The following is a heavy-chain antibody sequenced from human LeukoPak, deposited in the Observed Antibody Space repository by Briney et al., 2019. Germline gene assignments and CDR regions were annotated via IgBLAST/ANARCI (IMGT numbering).Heavy chain of an antibody. CDR3: ARDEIWSGYYTANYYYYMDV. V-gene: IGHV3-33*01. Sequence: GGSLRLSCAASGFTFSSYGMHWVRQAPGKGLEWVAVIWYDGSNKYYADSVKGRFTISRDNSKNTLYLQMNSLRAEDTAVYYCARDEIWSGYYTANYYYYMDVWGKGTTVTVSS. CDR2: IWYDGSNK. D-gene: IGHD3-3*01. J-gene: IGHJ6*03. CDR1: GFTFSSYG.